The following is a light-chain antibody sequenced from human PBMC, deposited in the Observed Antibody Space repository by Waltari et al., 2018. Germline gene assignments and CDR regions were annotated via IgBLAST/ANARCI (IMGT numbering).Light chain of an antibody. Sequence: QSALTQPASVSCSPGPSNTLTCTGPRTDDGGHHYFYWYQQHPGKAPRLMIFDVSKRPSGVSNRFSGSKSGNTASLSISGLQAEDEADYYCSSYTSSTTSYVFGTGTKVTVL. CDR1: RTDDGGHHY. J-gene: IGLJ1*01. V-gene: IGLV2-14*01. CDR3: SSYTSSTTSYV. CDR2: DVS.